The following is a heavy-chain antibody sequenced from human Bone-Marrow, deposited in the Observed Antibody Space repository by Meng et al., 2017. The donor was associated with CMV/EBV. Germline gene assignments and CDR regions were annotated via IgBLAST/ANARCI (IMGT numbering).Heavy chain of an antibody. Sequence: GSLRLSCTVSGYSISSGYYWAWIRQPPGKGLEWIGSIYHSGRTYSNPSLKSRVTMSVDTSKNHFSLKLSSVTATDTAVYYCARTMVVIVPAARNGCWFDPWGQGTLVTVSS. J-gene: IGHJ5*02. CDR1: GYSISSGYY. V-gene: IGHV4-38-2*02. CDR2: IYHSGRT. D-gene: IGHD2-2*01. CDR3: ARTMVVIVPAARNGCWFDP.